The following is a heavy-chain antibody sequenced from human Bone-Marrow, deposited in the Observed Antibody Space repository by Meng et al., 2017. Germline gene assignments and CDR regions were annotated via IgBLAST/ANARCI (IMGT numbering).Heavy chain of an antibody. CDR1: GGPVSSGGYY. Sequence: RPWLVDPSQTLVLPVTASGGPVSSGGYYWSLIRPHPGKVLEWIGFIYYSGTTYYNPSLSSLVTISVDTSKNQFSLNLSSVTAADTAVYYCARDIRQGGNIWFDPWGQGTLVTVSS. CDR3: ARDIRQGGNIWFDP. J-gene: IGHJ5*02. V-gene: IGHV4-31*01. CDR2: IYYSGTT. D-gene: IGHD3-16*01.